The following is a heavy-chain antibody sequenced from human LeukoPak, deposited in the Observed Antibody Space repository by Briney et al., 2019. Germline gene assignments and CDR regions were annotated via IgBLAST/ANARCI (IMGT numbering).Heavy chain of an antibody. CDR1: GYTFTGYY. J-gene: IGHJ6*03. D-gene: IGHD6-6*01. Sequence: ASVKVSCKASGYTFTGYYMHWVRQAPGQGLEWMGRINPKSGDTNYAQKFRGRVTMTRDTSISTAYMELSRLRSDDTAVYYCARDLSRIAARPRDYYYYYMDVWGKGTTVTVSS. V-gene: IGHV1-2*06. CDR3: ARDLSRIAARPRDYYYYYMDV. CDR2: INPKSGDT.